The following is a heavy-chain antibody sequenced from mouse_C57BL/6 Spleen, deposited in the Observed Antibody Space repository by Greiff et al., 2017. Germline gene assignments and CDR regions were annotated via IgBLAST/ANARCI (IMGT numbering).Heavy chain of an antibody. CDR2: ISSGSSTI. V-gene: IGHV5-17*01. J-gene: IGHJ1*03. Sequence: EVQVVESGGGLVKPGGSLKLSCAASGFTFSDYGMHWVRQAPEKGLEWVAYISSGSSTIYYADTVKGRFTISRDNAKNTLFLQMTSLRSEDTAMYYGAREGYYYGSSYWYFDVWGTGTTVTVSS. CDR1: GFTFSDYG. CDR3: AREGYYYGSSYWYFDV. D-gene: IGHD1-1*01.